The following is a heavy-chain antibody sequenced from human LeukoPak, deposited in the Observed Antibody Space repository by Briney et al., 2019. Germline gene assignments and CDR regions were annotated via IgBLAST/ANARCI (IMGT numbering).Heavy chain of an antibody. Sequence: GGSLRLSCAASGFTFDDYAMHWVRQAPGKGLEWVSGISWNSGSIGYADSVKGRFTISRDNAKNSLYLQMNSLRAEDTALYYCAKGFSSSWYQHGMDVWGQGTTVTVSS. CDR3: AKGFSSSWYQHGMDV. J-gene: IGHJ6*02. D-gene: IGHD6-13*01. CDR1: GFTFDDYA. V-gene: IGHV3-9*01. CDR2: ISWNSGSI.